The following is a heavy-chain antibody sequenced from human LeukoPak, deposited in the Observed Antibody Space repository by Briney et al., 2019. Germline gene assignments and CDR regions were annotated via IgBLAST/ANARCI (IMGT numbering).Heavy chain of an antibody. CDR2: IYYSGST. V-gene: IGHV4-31*03. CDR3: TRDRWIQTYGMDV. CDR1: GGSISSGGYY. Sequence: SETLSLTCTVSGGSISSGGYYWSWIRQHPGKGLEWIGYIYYSGSTYYNPSLKSRVTISVDTSKNQFSLKLSSVTAADTAVYYCTRDRWIQTYGMDVWGQGTTVTVSS. J-gene: IGHJ6*02. D-gene: IGHD5-18*01.